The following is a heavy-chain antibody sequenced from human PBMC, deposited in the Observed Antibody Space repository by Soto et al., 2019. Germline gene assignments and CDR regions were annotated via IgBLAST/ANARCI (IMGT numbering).Heavy chain of an antibody. J-gene: IGHJ6*02. CDR1: GGTFSSYA. CDR2: IIPIFGTA. CDR3: ARAQDYRDYGIYYYGMDV. V-gene: IGHV1-69*13. Sequence: GASVKVSCKASGGTFSSYAISWVRQAPGQGLEWMGGIIPIFGTANYAQKFQGRVTITADESTSTAYMELSSLRSEDTAVYYCARAQDYRDYGIYYYGMDVWGQGTTVTVSS. D-gene: IGHD3-16*01.